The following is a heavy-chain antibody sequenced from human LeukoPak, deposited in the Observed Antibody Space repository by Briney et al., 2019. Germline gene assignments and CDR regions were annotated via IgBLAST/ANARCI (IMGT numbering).Heavy chain of an antibody. CDR3: AKERWFGETNLYYFDY. D-gene: IGHD3-10*01. J-gene: IGHJ4*02. V-gene: IGHV3-23*01. Sequence: PGGSLRLSCAASGFTFSSYAMSWVRQAPGKGLEWVSAISGSGGNTYYADSVKGRFTISRDNSKNTLYLQMNSLRAEDTAVYYCAKERWFGETNLYYFDYWGQGSLVTVS. CDR2: ISGSGGNT. CDR1: GFTFSSYA.